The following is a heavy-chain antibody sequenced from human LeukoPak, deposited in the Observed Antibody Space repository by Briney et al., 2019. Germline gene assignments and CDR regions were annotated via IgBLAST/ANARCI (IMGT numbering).Heavy chain of an antibody. D-gene: IGHD3-22*01. CDR3: AKEGGSGYFSH. CDR1: AFTFSNYW. J-gene: IGHJ4*02. CDR2: IKQDGSEK. Sequence: GSLRLSCADSAFTFSNYWMSWVRQAPGKGLEWVANIKQDGSEKYYVDSVKGRFTISRDNAKNSLYLQMNSLRAEDTAVYYCAKEGGSGYFSHWGQGTLVTVSS. V-gene: IGHV3-7*01.